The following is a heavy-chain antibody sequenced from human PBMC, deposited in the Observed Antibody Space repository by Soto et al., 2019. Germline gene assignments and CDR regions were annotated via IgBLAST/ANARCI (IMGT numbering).Heavy chain of an antibody. CDR2: IYYRGNT. V-gene: IGHV4-39*02. D-gene: IGHD2-15*01. CDR1: GGSISSSSYY. J-gene: IGHJ4*02. CDR3: AREGGGYCSGGSCQVDY. Sequence: QLQLQESGPGLVKPSETLSLTCTVSGGSISSSSYYWGWIRQPPGKGLEWIGSIYYRGNTYYNPYLKRRVAISADTSKNQFSLKLSSVTAADTAVYYCAREGGGYCSGGSCQVDYWGQGTLVTVSS.